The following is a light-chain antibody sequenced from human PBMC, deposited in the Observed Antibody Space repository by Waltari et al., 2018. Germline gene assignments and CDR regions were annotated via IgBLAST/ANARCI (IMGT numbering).Light chain of an antibody. CDR2: GAS. CDR1: QRFSRA. V-gene: IGKV3-20*01. Sequence: EIVLTQSPGSLSSSPGERVTLSCRASQRFSRALAWYQQKPGQAPRLIIFGASNRATGIPDRFSGSSSETDFSLTISRLEPEDFAVYYCQHYVRLPATFGRGTKVEIK. J-gene: IGKJ1*01. CDR3: QHYVRLPAT.